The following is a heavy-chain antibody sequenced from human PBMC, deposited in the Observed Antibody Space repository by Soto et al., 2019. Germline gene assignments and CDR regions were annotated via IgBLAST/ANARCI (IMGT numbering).Heavy chain of an antibody. V-gene: IGHV3-15*01. Sequence: PCGCLRLSCAASGFGVVNAWIIFCGHSPLKWLEWVGRMKSKTDGGTTDYAAPVKGRFTISRDDSKNTLYLQMNSLKTEDTAVYYCTTDPRWNWNYVGYFDYWGQGTLGTVSS. CDR3: TTDPRWNWNYVGYFDY. J-gene: IGHJ4*02. D-gene: IGHD1-7*01. CDR1: GFGVVNAW. CDR2: MKSKTDGGTT.